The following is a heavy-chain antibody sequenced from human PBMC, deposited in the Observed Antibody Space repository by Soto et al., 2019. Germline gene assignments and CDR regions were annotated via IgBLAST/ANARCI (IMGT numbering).Heavy chain of an antibody. J-gene: IGHJ4*02. CDR1: GGSISSGGYY. CDR3: ARGGWLVVAANPAHFDY. V-gene: IGHV4-31*03. D-gene: IGHD2-15*01. Sequence: SETLSLTCTVSGGSISSGGYYWSWIRQHPGKGLEWIGYIYYSGSTYYNPSLKSRVTISVDTSKNQFSLKLSSVTAADTAVYYCARGGWLVVAANPAHFDYWGQGTLVTVSS. CDR2: IYYSGST.